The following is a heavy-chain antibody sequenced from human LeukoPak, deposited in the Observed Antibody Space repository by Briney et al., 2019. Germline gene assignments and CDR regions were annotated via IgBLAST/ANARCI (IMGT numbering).Heavy chain of an antibody. V-gene: IGHV1-2*06. J-gene: IGHJ4*02. D-gene: IGHD6-19*01. Sequence: GASVKVSCKAPGYTFTDYYIHWVRQAPGQGLEWMGRIIPNNGDTNYAQNFQGRVTMTRDTSISTAYMELSSLRSDDTAVYYCARGSWLAKGGFFDYWGQGTLVTVSS. CDR2: IIPNNGDT. CDR1: GYTFTDYY. CDR3: ARGSWLAKGGFFDY.